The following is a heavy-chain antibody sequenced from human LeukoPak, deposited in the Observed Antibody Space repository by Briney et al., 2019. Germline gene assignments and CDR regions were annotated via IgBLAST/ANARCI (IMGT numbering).Heavy chain of an antibody. Sequence: ASVKVSCKASRYTFAGYHIHWVRRAPGQGLEWMGIINPSDGRTSYAQEFQDRVILTSDTSARTVYMELRSLRFEDKAEYYCARENVADSSGWSHFDYWGQGTLVIVSS. CDR2: INPSDGRT. D-gene: IGHD6-19*01. CDR1: RYTFAGYH. CDR3: ARENVADSSGWSHFDY. J-gene: IGHJ4*02. V-gene: IGHV1-46*01.